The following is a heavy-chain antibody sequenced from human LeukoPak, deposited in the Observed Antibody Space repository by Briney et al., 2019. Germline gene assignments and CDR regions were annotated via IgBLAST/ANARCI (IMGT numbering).Heavy chain of an antibody. CDR2: ISFDGSNK. CDR1: RFTFSSYA. V-gene: IGHV3-30*04. CDR3: ARDLAVAGNDAFDI. J-gene: IGHJ3*02. D-gene: IGHD6-19*01. Sequence: GGSLRLSCAASRFTFSSYAMHWVRQAPGKGLECVAVISFDGSNKYYVDSVKGRFNISRDNSKNTLYLQMNSLRVEDTAVYYCARDLAVAGNDAFDIWGQGTMVTVSS.